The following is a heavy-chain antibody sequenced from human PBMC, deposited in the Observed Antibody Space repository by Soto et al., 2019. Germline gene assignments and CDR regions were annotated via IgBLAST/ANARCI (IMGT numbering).Heavy chain of an antibody. D-gene: IGHD6-13*01. CDR2: ISSSSSYI. J-gene: IGHJ6*02. CDR1: GFTFSIYS. Sequence: PGGSLRLSCAASGFTFSIYSMNWVRHAPGKGLEWVSSISSSSSYIYYADSVKGRFTISRDNAKNSLYLQMNSLRAEDTAVYYCARDLSLYSSSWAYGMDVWGQGTTVTVSS. CDR3: ARDLSLYSSSWAYGMDV. V-gene: IGHV3-21*01.